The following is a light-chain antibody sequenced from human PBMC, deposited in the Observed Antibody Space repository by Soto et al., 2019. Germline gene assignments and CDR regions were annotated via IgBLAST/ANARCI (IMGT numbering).Light chain of an antibody. CDR2: GAS. Sequence: EIVITQSPATLSVSPGERATLSCRASQSVSSILAWYQQKPGQAPRLLVYGASTRPTGIPTRFSGSGSGTEFTLTISSLQSEDFAVYYCQQYNNWPLWTFGQGTKVDTK. CDR1: QSVSSI. CDR3: QQYNNWPLWT. J-gene: IGKJ1*01. V-gene: IGKV3-15*01.